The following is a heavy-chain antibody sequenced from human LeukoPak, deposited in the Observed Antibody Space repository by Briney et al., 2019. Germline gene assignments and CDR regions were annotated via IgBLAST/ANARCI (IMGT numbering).Heavy chain of an antibody. J-gene: IGHJ4*02. CDR1: GGSISSYY. Sequence: PSETLSLTCTVSGGSISSYYWSWLRQPPGKGLEWIGYIYYSGSTNYNPSLKSRVTISVDTSKNQFSLKLSSVTAADTAVYYCARAGGNSPLGYWGQGTLVTVSS. V-gene: IGHV4-59*12. D-gene: IGHD4-23*01. CDR2: IYYSGST. CDR3: ARAGGNSPLGY.